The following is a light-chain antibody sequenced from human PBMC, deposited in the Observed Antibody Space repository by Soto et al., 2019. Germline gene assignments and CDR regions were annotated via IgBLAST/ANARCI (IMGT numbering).Light chain of an antibody. CDR2: GAF. V-gene: IGKV3-15*01. CDR3: QQYNSWPRT. Sequence: EIVLTHSPATLSLSPGERATLSLRASQNIKTNLAWYQHKPGQAPRLLIYGAFTGATGVPARFSGSGSGTEFTLTISSLQSEDFATYYCQQYNSWPRTFGQGTKVDI. CDR1: QNIKTN. J-gene: IGKJ1*01.